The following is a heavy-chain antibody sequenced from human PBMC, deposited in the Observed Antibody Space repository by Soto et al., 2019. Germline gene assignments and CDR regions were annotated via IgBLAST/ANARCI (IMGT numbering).Heavy chain of an antibody. V-gene: IGHV1-18*01. CDR1: CYTFTSYG. D-gene: IGHD7-27*01. Sequence: ASVKVSCKASCYTFTSYGISWVRQAPGQGLEWMGWMSAKNANTDYAQKFQGRVTMTRSTSISTAYMELSSLTSEDTAVYYCTGGPPNWGFDSWGQGTLVTVSS. CDR2: MSAKNANT. J-gene: IGHJ5*01. CDR3: TGGPPNWGFDS.